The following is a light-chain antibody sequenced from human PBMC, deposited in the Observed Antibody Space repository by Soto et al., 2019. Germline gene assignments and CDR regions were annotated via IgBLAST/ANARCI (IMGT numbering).Light chain of an antibody. J-gene: IGLJ1*01. V-gene: IGLV2-8*01. CDR2: EVN. CDR1: SSDVGGYNY. CDR3: TSYAGGNNV. Sequence: QSALTQPPSASGSPGQSVTISCTGTSSDVGGYNYVSWYQQYPGKVPKLMVYEVNKRPSGVPDRFSGSKSGNTASLTVSGFQADDEADYYCTSYAGGNNVFGTGTKLTVL.